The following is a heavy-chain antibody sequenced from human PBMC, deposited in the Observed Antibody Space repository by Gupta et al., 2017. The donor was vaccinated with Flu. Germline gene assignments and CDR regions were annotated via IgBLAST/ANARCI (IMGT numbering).Heavy chain of an antibody. V-gene: IGHV3-9*01. CDR1: GFTFDDYA. CDR3: AKDRYSSGWQYYFDY. CDR2: ISWNSGSI. J-gene: IGHJ4*02. Sequence: EVQLVESGGGLVQPGRSLRLSCAASGFTFDDYAMHWVRQAPGKGLEWVSGISWNSGSIGYADSVKGRFTISRDNAKNSLYLQMNSLRAEDTALYYCAKDRYSSGWQYYFDYWGQGTLVTVSS. D-gene: IGHD6-19*01.